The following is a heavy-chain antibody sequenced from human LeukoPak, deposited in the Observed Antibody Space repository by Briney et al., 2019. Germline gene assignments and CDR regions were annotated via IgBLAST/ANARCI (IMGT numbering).Heavy chain of an antibody. CDR1: GYSFTSYW. Sequence: GESLTISCKGSGYSFTSYWISWVRQMPGKGLEWMGRIDPSDSYTNYSPSFQGHVTISADRSISTAYLQWSSLKASDTAMYYCARRRGEFDSYYYYGMDVWGKGTTVTVSS. D-gene: IGHD3-10*01. V-gene: IGHV5-10-1*01. CDR2: IDPSDSYT. J-gene: IGHJ6*04. CDR3: ARRRGEFDSYYYYGMDV.